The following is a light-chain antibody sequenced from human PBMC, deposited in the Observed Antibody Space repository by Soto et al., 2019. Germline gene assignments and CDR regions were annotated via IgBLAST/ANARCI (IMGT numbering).Light chain of an antibody. V-gene: IGKV1-27*01. Sequence: DLQMTQSPSSLSASAGDRLTIACRASQVINNDLAWYQQKQGKVHTLLIYGASTLQSGVPSRFSGSGSGTDFTLTIGSLQPEDVATYYCQNYNSAPYTFGQGTKLEIK. CDR1: QVINND. CDR3: QNYNSAPYT. J-gene: IGKJ2*01. CDR2: GAS.